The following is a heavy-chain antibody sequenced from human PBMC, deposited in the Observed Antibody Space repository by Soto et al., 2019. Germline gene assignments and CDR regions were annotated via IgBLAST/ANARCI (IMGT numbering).Heavy chain of an antibody. V-gene: IGHV1-2*04. CDR2: INPNSGGT. J-gene: IGHJ3*02. CDR1: VYLFTHSY. D-gene: IGHD4-4*01. CDR3: ARAHSNDAFDI. Sequence: ASWRVSVQGSVYLFTHSYIPSVRQAPGQGLEWMGWINPNSGGTNYAQKFQGWVTMTRDTSISTAYMELSRLRSDDTAVYYCARAHSNDAFDIWGQGTMVTVSS.